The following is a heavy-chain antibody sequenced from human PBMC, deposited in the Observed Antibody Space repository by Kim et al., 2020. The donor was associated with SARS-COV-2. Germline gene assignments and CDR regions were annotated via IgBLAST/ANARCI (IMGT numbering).Heavy chain of an antibody. CDR3: TTYQDGSYDLPDY. J-gene: IGHJ4*01. V-gene: IGHV3-15*01. Sequence: GGSLRLSCTASGFTFSNAWMSWVRQAPGKGLEWVGLIRSKTDGGTTDYAAPVKGRFTISRDDSKNTLYLQMNSLKTEDTAVYYCTTYQDGSYDLPDYWG. CDR2: IRSKTDGGTT. D-gene: IGHD5-12*01. CDR1: GFTFSNAW.